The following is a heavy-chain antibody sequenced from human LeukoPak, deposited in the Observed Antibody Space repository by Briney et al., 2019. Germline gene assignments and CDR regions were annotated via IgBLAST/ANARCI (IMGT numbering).Heavy chain of an antibody. D-gene: IGHD6-19*01. Sequence: SETLSLTCTVSGGSISSNSYYWGWIRQPPGKGLEWIGNIYYNGGTYNNPSLKSRVTISVDTSKNQFSLKLNSVTATDTAVYYCAREVAGTPWVDYWGQGTLVTVSS. V-gene: IGHV4-39*02. CDR2: IYYNGGT. CDR3: AREVAGTPWVDY. CDR1: GGSISSNSYY. J-gene: IGHJ4*02.